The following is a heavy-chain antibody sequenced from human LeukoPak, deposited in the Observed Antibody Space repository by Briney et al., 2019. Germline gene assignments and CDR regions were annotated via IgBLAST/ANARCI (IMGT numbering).Heavy chain of an antibody. CDR2: IYYSGST. V-gene: IGHV4-59*01. CDR3: AREVGATADGAFDI. J-gene: IGHJ3*02. D-gene: IGHD1-26*01. CDR1: GGSISSYY. Sequence: SETLSLTCTVPGGSISSYYWSWIRQPPGKGLEWIGYIYYSGSTNYNPSLKSRVTISVDTSKNQFSLKPSSVTAADTAVYYCAREVGATADGAFDIWGQGTMVTVPS.